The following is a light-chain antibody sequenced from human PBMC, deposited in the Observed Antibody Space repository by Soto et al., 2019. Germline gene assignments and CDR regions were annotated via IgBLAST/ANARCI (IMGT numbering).Light chain of an antibody. CDR2: TAS. CDR3: QQVDSFPLT. V-gene: IGKV1D-12*01. CDR1: QDISRW. Sequence: DIPMTQSPSSVSASVGDRITITCRASQDISRWLAWYQQKPGRAPNLLIYTASTLESGVPSRFSGSCSGTDFTLTISSLQPEDFSNYYCQQVDSFPLTFGGGTKVEIK. J-gene: IGKJ4*01.